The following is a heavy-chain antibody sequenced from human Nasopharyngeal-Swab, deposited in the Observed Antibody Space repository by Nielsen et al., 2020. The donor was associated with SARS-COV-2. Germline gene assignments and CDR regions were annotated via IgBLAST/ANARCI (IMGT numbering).Heavy chain of an antibody. D-gene: IGHD3-10*01. CDR2: IYYTGST. V-gene: IGHV4-59*11. CDR1: GDSINSHF. J-gene: IGHJ3*02. CDR3: ARGTNYYGSGDI. Sequence: SETLSLTCTVSGDSINSHFWSWIRQPPGKGLEWIGFIYYTGSTNYNPPLKSRVTISVDTSKNQFSLKLNSVTAADTAVYYCARGTNYYGSGDIWGQGTMVTVSS.